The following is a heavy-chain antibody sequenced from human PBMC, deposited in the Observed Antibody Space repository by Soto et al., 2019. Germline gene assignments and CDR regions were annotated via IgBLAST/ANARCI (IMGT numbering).Heavy chain of an antibody. CDR3: ARGIAAAGSAEYFQH. CDR1: CGSISSYY. D-gene: IGHD6-13*01. CDR2: IYYSGST. J-gene: IGHJ1*01. Sequence: SETLSLTCTVSCGSISSYYWSWIRQHPWKGLEWVGNIYYSGSTNYNPSLKSRVTISVDTSKNQFSLKLSSVTAADTAVYYCARGIAAAGSAEYFQHWGQGTLVTVS. V-gene: IGHV4-59*01.